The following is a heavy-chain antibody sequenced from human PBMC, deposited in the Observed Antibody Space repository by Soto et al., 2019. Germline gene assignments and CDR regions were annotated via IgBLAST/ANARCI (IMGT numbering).Heavy chain of an antibody. Sequence: QVQLVQSGAEVKKPGASVKVSCKASAYTFTSYYMHWVRQASGQGLEWMGIINPSGGSTSYAQKFPGRVTMTRYTSTSTVYMELSSLRSEDTAVYYCALLGTTLIPSDYWGQGTLVTVSS. CDR2: INPSGGST. CDR1: AYTFTSYY. CDR3: ALLGTTLIPSDY. D-gene: IGHD4-17*01. V-gene: IGHV1-46*03. J-gene: IGHJ4*02.